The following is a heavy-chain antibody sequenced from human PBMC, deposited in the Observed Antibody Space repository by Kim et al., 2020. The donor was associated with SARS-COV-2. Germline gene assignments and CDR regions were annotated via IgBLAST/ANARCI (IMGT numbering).Heavy chain of an antibody. J-gene: IGHJ4*02. CDR2: ISGSGGST. Sequence: GGSLRLSCAVSGFTFSSSAMSWVRQAPGKGLEWVSGISGSGGSTSYADSVKGRFTISRDNSKNTLYLQMNSLRAEDTAVYYCAKRPAHFDYLGQGTLVTVST. CDR3: AKRPAHFDY. V-gene: IGHV3-23*01. CDR1: GFTFSSSA. D-gene: IGHD2-2*01.